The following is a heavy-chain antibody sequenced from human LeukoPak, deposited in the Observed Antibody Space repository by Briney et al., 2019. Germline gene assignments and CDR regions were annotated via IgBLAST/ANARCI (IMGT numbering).Heavy chain of an antibody. J-gene: IGHJ2*01. V-gene: IGHV3-30*04. CDR1: GFTFSSYA. CDR2: ISYDGSNK. Sequence: GGSLRLSCAASGFTFSSYAMHWVRQAPGKGLEWVAVISYDGSNKYYADSVKGRFTISRDNSKNTLYLQMNSLRAEDTAVYYCAKDGGVLLWFGDDWYFDLWGRGTLVTVSS. D-gene: IGHD3-10*01. CDR3: AKDGGVLLWFGDDWYFDL.